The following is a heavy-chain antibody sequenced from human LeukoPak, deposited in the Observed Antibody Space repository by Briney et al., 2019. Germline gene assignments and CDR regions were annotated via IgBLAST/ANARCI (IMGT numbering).Heavy chain of an antibody. CDR1: GFTFSSYW. Sequence: GGSLRLSCAASGFTFSSYWMHWVRQAPGKGLVWVSRINSDGSSTSYADSVKGRFTISRDNAKNTLYLQMNSLRAEDTAVYYCARAEPGGSGIDYWGQGTLVTVSS. D-gene: IGHD3-10*01. CDR2: INSDGSST. CDR3: ARAEPGGSGIDY. V-gene: IGHV3-74*01. J-gene: IGHJ4*02.